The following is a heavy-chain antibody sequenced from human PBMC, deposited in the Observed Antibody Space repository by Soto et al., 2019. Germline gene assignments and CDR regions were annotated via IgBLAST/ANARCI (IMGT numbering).Heavy chain of an antibody. J-gene: IGHJ2*01. CDR3: ASVPIPVHFDIFFREICF. D-gene: IGHD3-9*01. Sequence: GASVKVSCKDSGYNLFSYGIGWVQQAHGQGLEWRGWISDYKGKTYYAQKFQGRVTMTKDRYASTAYMDLRSLATDDKAVYYRASVPIPVHFDIFFREICFWG. CDR2: ISDYKGKT. V-gene: IGHV1-18*01. CDR1: GYNLFSYG.